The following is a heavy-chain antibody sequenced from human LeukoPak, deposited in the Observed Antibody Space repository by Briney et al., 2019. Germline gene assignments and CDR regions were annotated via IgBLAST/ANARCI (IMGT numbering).Heavy chain of an antibody. CDR2: IYYSGST. CDR1: GGSISSTSYY. V-gene: IGHV4-39*01. Sequence: PSETLSLTCTVSGGSISSTSYYWGWIRQPPGKGLEWIGTIYYSGSTYYNPSLKSRVTISVDMSKNQVSLKMSSVTAADTAVYYCARRTNDYSDYWGQGTLVTVSS. CDR3: ARRTNDYSDY. J-gene: IGHJ4*02. D-gene: IGHD1-1*01.